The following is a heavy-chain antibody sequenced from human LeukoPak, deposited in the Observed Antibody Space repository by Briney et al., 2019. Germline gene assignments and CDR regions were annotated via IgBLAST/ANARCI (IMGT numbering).Heavy chain of an antibody. D-gene: IGHD2-15*01. CDR2: INHSGST. CDR1: GGSFSGYY. CDR3: ASDSYLLRN. J-gene: IGHJ4*02. V-gene: IGHV4-34*01. Sequence: PSETLSLTCAVYGGSFSGYYWSWIRQPPGKGLEWIGEINHSGSTNYNPSLKSRVTISVDTSKNQFSLKLSSVTAADTAVYYCASDSYLLRNWGQGTLVTVSS.